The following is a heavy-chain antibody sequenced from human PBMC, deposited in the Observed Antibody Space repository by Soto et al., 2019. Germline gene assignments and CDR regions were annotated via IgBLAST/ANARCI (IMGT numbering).Heavy chain of an antibody. CDR3: AKDDRGYCSGGSCYRDTLYYYYYGMDV. CDR2: ISYDGSNK. CDR1: GFTFSSYG. V-gene: IGHV3-30*18. J-gene: IGHJ6*02. Sequence: GGSLRLSCAASGFTFSSYGMHWVRQAPGKGLEWVAVISYDGSNKYYADSVKGRFTISRDNSKNTLYLQMNSLRAEDTAVYYCAKDDRGYCSGGSCYRDTLYYYYYGMDVWGQGTTVTVSS. D-gene: IGHD2-15*01.